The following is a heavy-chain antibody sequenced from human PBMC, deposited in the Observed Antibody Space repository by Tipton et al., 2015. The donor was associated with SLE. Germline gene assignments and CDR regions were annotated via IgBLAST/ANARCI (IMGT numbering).Heavy chain of an antibody. D-gene: IGHD1-26*01. CDR3: AKESPWEES. V-gene: IGHV3-21*04. J-gene: IGHJ4*02. CDR1: GFTFSYSS. CDR2: ISSSSDYI. Sequence: GSLRLSCAASGFTFSYSSLNWVRQAPGKGLEWVSSISSSSDYIYYTDSVKGRFTISRDNAKSSLYLQMDSLRVEDTAIYYCAKESPWEESWGQGTLVSVSS.